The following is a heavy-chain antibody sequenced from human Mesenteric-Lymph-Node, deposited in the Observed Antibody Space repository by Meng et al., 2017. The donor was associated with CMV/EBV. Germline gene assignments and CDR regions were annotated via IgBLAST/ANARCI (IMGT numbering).Heavy chain of an antibody. V-gene: IGHV3-20*04. D-gene: IGHD3-3*01. CDR2: INWNGGST. Sequence: GGSLRLSCAASGFTFDDYGMSWVRQAPGKGLEWVSGINWNGGSTGYADSVKGRFTISRDNAKNSLYLQMNSLRAEDTAVYYCARLGASDFWSGFRLGLIDPWGQGILVTVSS. CDR3: ARLGASDFWSGFRLGLIDP. CDR1: GFTFDDYG. J-gene: IGHJ5*02.